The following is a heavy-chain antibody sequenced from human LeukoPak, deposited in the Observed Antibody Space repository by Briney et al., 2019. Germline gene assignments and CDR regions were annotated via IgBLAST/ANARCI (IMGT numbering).Heavy chain of an antibody. Sequence: GGSLRLSCADSGFTFSIYPMSCVRQAPGKGLEWVSDISGSGDSTNYADSVKGRVTLSRDTSKNTLYLQMNSLRAEDTAVYYCATPTTYSGTYIPFNGWGQGTMVTVSS. CDR1: GFTFSIYP. V-gene: IGHV3-23*01. CDR3: ATPTTYSGTYIPFNG. J-gene: IGHJ3*01. D-gene: IGHD1-26*01. CDR2: ISGSGDST.